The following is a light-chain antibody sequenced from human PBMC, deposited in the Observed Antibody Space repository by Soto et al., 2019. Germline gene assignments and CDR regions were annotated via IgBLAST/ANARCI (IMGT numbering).Light chain of an antibody. V-gene: IGLV8-61*01. J-gene: IGLJ1*01. CDR2: STN. Sequence: QTVVTQEPSFSVSPGGTVTLSCGLSSGSVSTSYYPSWYQQTPGQAPRTLIYSTNTRSPGVPDRFSGSILGNKAALTITGAQAEDESDYYSLLYMNYGVSVFGTGTKVTVL. CDR3: LLYMNYGVSV. CDR1: SGSVSTSYY.